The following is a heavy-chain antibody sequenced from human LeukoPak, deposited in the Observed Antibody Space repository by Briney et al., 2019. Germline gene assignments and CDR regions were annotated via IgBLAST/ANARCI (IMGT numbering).Heavy chain of an antibody. CDR2: INPNSGGT. D-gene: IGHD3-22*01. Sequence: ASVKVSCKASGYTFTGFYIHWVRQAPGQGLEWMGWINPNSGGTNYAQKFQGRVTMTTDTSTSTAYMELRSLRSDDTAVYYCARAPRMIVVVSTLDYWGQGTLVTVSS. CDR1: GYTFTGFY. CDR3: ARAPRMIVVVSTLDY. V-gene: IGHV1-2*02. J-gene: IGHJ4*02.